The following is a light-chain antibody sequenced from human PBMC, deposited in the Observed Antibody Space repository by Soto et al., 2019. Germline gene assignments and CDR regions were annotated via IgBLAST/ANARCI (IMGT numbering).Light chain of an antibody. CDR1: QDISRY. CDR2: AAS. J-gene: IGKJ3*01. Sequence: DIQMTQSPSSLAASVGDRVTITCQASQDISRYLNWYQQKPGRAPKLLIYAASKMETGVPSRFSGSGSGTGFTFTITSLQPEDIGTYYCQQYDGLRVTFGPGTKVEIK. CDR3: QQYDGLRVT. V-gene: IGKV1-33*01.